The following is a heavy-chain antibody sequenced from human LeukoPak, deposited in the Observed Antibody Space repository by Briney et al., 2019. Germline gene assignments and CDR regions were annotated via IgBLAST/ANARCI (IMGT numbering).Heavy chain of an antibody. D-gene: IGHD3-10*01. CDR2: IYHSGST. V-gene: IGHV4-38-2*02. CDR3: ARGHYGSGSYYPY. J-gene: IGHJ4*02. Sequence: PSETLSLTCTVSGYSISSGYYWDWIRQPPGKGLEWIGSIYHSGSTYYNPSLKSRVTISVDTSKNQFSLKLSSVTAADTAVYYCARGHYGSGSYYPYWGQGTLVTVSS. CDR1: GYSISSGYY.